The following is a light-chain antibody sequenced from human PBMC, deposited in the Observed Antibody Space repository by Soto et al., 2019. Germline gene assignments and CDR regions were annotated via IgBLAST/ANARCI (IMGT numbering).Light chain of an antibody. V-gene: IGKV3-15*01. CDR1: QSVSTN. CDR3: QEYNDWPLFT. Sequence: EIVMTQSPANLSVSLGDRATLSCRASQSVSTNLAWYQQKPGQAPRLLIYGASTRATGIPARFSGSGSGTEFTLTISSLQSADFTIYYCQEYNDWPLFTFGPGTRVDIK. CDR2: GAS. J-gene: IGKJ3*01.